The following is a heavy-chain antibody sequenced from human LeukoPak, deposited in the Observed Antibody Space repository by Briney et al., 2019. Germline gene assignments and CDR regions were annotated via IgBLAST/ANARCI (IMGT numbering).Heavy chain of an antibody. CDR3: ARFHISGDSFDY. D-gene: IGHD3-10*01. V-gene: IGHV1-69*13. CDR1: GGTFSGYA. CDR2: IIPIFGTA. J-gene: IGHJ4*02. Sequence: ASVKVSCKASGGTFSGYAISWVRQAPGQGLEWMGGIIPIFGTANYAQKFQGRVTITADESMSTAYMELSSLRSEDTAVYYCARFHISGDSFDYWGQGTLVTVSS.